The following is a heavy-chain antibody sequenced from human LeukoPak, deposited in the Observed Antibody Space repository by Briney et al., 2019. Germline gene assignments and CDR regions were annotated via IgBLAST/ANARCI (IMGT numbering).Heavy chain of an antibody. CDR3: ARERGWFGESSYGMDV. CDR2: ITYDGSNK. D-gene: IGHD3-10*01. V-gene: IGHV3-30-3*01. CDR1: GFTFSSYA. Sequence: GRSLRLSCAASGFTFSSYAMHWVRQAPGKGLEWVAVITYDGSNKYYADSVEGRFTISRDNSKNTLYLQMNSLRAEDTAVYYCARERGWFGESSYGMDVWGQGTTVTVSS. J-gene: IGHJ6*02.